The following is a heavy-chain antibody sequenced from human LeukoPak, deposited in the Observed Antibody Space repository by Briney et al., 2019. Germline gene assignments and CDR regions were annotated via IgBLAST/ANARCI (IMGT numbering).Heavy chain of an antibody. Sequence: GGSLRLSCAASGFTFSSYGMHWVRQAPGKGLEWVAVIWYDGSKEFYADSVKGRFTISRDNSKNTLYLQMDSLSAEDSAVCYCARRYASSPHYFDYWGQGTLVTVSS. CDR2: IWYDGSKE. D-gene: IGHD3-22*01. V-gene: IGHV3-33*01. CDR3: ARRYASSPHYFDY. J-gene: IGHJ4*02. CDR1: GFTFSSYG.